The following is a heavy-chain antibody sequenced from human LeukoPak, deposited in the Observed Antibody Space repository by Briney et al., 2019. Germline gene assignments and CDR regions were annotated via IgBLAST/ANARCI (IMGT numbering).Heavy chain of an antibody. D-gene: IGHD1-1*01. Sequence: ASVTVSCKVSGYTLTELSMHWVRQAPGKGLEWMGGFDPEDGETIYAQKFQGRVTMTEDTSTDTAYMELSSLRSEDTAVYYCATVSDNWNDGGVYYFDYWGQGTLVTVSS. J-gene: IGHJ4*02. CDR3: ATVSDNWNDGGVYYFDY. CDR1: GYTLTELS. CDR2: FDPEDGET. V-gene: IGHV1-24*01.